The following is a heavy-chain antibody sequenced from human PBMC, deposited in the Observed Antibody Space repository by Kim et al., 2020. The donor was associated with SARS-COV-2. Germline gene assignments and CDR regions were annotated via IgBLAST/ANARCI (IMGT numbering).Heavy chain of an antibody. CDR1: GFTFTGHA. CDR3: WKGGWGWIWDH. V-gene: IGHV3-23*01. D-gene: IGHD2-21*01. Sequence: GGSLRLSCTTSGFTFTGHAMSWVRQAPGKGLEWVSSIDGSDGTTYYVDSVKGRFTISRDNSKNTLYLQMSALRADDTAVYYCWKGGWGWIWDHWGQGTLVTVSS. J-gene: IGHJ4*02. CDR2: IDGSDGTT.